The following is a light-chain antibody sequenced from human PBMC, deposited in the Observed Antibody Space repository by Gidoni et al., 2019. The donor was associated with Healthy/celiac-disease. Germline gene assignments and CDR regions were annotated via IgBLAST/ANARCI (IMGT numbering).Light chain of an antibody. CDR2: AAS. Sequence: DIQMTQYPSSLSASVGDRVTITCRASQSISSYLNWYQQKPGKAPKLLIYAASSLQSGVPARFSGSGSGTDFTLTISSLQPEDFATYYCQQFYSALITFGQGTRLEIK. CDR3: QQFYSALIT. CDR1: QSISSY. V-gene: IGKV1-39*01. J-gene: IGKJ5*01.